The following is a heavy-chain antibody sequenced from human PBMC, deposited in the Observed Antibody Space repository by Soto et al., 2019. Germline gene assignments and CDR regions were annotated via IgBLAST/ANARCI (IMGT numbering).Heavy chain of an antibody. CDR2: INHSGST. D-gene: IGHD2-2*01. Sequence: SETLSLTCAVYGGSFSGYYWSWIRQPPGKGLEWIGEINHSGSTNYNPSLKSRVTISVDTSKNQFSLKLSSVTAADTAVYYCARDRCCGGIDCSSTSCKRWFYPWGQGTLVPVSS. CDR1: GGSFSGYY. V-gene: IGHV4-34*01. CDR3: ARDRCCGGIDCSSTSCKRWFYP. J-gene: IGHJ5*02.